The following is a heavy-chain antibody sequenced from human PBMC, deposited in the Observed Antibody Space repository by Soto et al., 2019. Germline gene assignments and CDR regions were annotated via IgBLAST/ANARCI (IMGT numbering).Heavy chain of an antibody. V-gene: IGHV3-30*03. J-gene: IGHJ4*02. CDR2: ISYDGSDK. CDR1: GFPFTSYG. Sequence: QVQLVESGGGVVQPGRSLRLSCAASGFPFTSYGMHWVREGPDKGLEWVAIISYDGSDKYYADSVKGRFTSSRDNSKNTLYLQMNSLRPEDTALYYCVGGQYYFDYRGQGTLVNVSS. CDR3: VGGQYYFDY. D-gene: IGHD3-10*01.